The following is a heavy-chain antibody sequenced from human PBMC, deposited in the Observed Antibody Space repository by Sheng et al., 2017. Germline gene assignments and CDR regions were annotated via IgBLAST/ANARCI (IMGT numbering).Heavy chain of an antibody. D-gene: IGHD2-15*01. Sequence: QVQLVQSGAEVKKPGSSVKVSCKASGGTFSSYTISWVRQAPGQGLEWMGRIIPILGIANYAQKFQGRVTITADKSTSTAYMELSSLRSEDTAVYYCARETPVVLAFDIWGQGTMVTVSS. CDR3: ARETPVVLAFDI. J-gene: IGHJ3*02. V-gene: IGHV1-69*08. CDR2: IIPILGIA. CDR1: GGTFSSYT.